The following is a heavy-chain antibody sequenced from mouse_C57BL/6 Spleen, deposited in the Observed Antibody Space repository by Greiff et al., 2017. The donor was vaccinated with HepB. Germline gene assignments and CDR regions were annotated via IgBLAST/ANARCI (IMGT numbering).Heavy chain of an antibody. CDR2: IDPEDGET. J-gene: IGHJ2*01. V-gene: IGHV14-2*01. Sequence: DVQLQESGAELVKPGASVKLSCTASGFNIKDYHMHWVKQRTEQGLERIGRIDPEDGETKYAPKFQGKATITADTSSNTAYLQLSSLTSEDTAFYYCACPYYSNSPVDYWGQGTTLTVSS. D-gene: IGHD2-5*01. CDR3: ACPYYSNSPVDY. CDR1: GFNIKDYH.